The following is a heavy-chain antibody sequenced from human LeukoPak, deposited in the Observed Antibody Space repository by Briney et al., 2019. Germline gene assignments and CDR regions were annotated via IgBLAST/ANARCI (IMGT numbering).Heavy chain of an antibody. Sequence: GGSLRLSCAASGFTFSRYAMSWVRQPPGKGLEWVSAISCSGTRKYYADSVKRRFTISRDNSKNTLYLQKNSLRAEDTAVYYCAKEETRAYAGDWGQGTLVTVS. CDR3: AKEETRAYAGD. J-gene: IGHJ4*02. CDR1: GFTFSRYA. V-gene: IGHV3-23*01. CDR2: ISCSGTRK. D-gene: IGHD4-23*01.